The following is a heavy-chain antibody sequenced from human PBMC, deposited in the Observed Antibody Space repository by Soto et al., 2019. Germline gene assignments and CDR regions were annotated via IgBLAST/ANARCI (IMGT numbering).Heavy chain of an antibody. J-gene: IGHJ6*02. CDR1: GFLFDDYA. V-gene: IGHV3-9*01. CDR2: VTWNSRAK. D-gene: IGHD2-2*01. Sequence: EAQVVESGGGLVQPGRSLRLSCAASGFLFDDYAMHWVRQAPGKGLEWVSGVTWNSRAKGYADSVEGRFTIFRDNAKNSLYLQMNSLREEDTALYYCAQDISYQLHGGMDVWGRGTTVTVSS. CDR3: AQDISYQLHGGMDV.